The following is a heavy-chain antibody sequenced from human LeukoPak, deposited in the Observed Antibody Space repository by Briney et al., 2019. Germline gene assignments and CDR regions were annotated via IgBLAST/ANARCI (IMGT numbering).Heavy chain of an antibody. CDR2: IYTSGST. J-gene: IGHJ6*03. D-gene: IGHD6-13*01. CDR3: ARQVAAAGTYYYYYYMDV. V-gene: IGHV4-4*09. CDR1: GGSISSYY. Sequence: SETLSLTCTVSGGSISSYYWSWIRQPPGKGLEWFGYIYTSGSTNYNPSLKSRVTISVDTSKNQFSLKLSSVTAADTAVYYCARQVAAAGTYYYYYYMDVWGKGTTVTVSS.